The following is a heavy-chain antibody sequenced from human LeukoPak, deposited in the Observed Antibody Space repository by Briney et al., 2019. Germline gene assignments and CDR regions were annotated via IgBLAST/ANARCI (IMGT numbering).Heavy chain of an antibody. CDR1: AFTVSSYW. CDR3: ARDMLRYFDWTYNGYYFDY. CDR2: IKQDGSEK. D-gene: IGHD3-9*01. J-gene: IGHJ4*02. Sequence: GPCLRPSWAASAFTVSSYWTRSVRQAPREGPGCVANIKQDGSEKSYVDSVKGRFTISRDNAKNSLYLQMNSLRAEDTAVYYCARDMLRYFDWTYNGYYFDYWGQGTLVTVSS. V-gene: IGHV3-7*01.